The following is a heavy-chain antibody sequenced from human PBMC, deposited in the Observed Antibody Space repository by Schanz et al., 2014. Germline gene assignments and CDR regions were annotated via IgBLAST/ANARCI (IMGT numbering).Heavy chain of an antibody. D-gene: IGHD6-19*01. V-gene: IGHV3-53*01. Sequence: EVQLVESGGGLIQPGGSLRLSCAASGFTVSSNYMSWVRQAPGKGLEWVAVIYSGGSTFYTDSVKGRFTISRDNSKNPLYLKMNSLIAEDTAVYYCAKCIGWYGRCAFDIWGQGTMVTVSS. CDR2: IYSGGST. CDR3: AKCIGWYGRCAFDI. CDR1: GFTVSSNY. J-gene: IGHJ3*02.